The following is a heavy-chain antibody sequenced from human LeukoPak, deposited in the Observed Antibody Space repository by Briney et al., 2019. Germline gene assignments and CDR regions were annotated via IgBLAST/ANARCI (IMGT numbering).Heavy chain of an antibody. V-gene: IGHV5-51*06. CDR3: ARSPDHDILTGYYSNFFDL. Sequence: TKYSPSFQGQITISTDKSISTAYLQWSSLEASDTAMYYCARSPDHDILTGYYSNFFDLWGQGTLVTVSS. D-gene: IGHD3-9*01. J-gene: IGHJ4*02. CDR2: T.